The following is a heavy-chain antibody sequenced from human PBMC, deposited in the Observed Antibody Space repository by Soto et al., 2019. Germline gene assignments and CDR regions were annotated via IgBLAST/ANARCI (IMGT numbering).Heavy chain of an antibody. J-gene: IGHJ5*02. V-gene: IGHV3-23*01. CDR1: GFTFSSYA. CDR2: ISGSGGST. CDR3: AKDFRARLIAAAGTRNWFDP. D-gene: IGHD6-13*01. Sequence: GGSLRLSCAASGFTFSSYAMSWVRQAPGKGLEWVSAISGSGGSTYYADSVKGRFTISRDNSKNTLYLQMNSLRAEDTAVYYCAKDFRARLIAAAGTRNWFDPWGQGTLVTVSS.